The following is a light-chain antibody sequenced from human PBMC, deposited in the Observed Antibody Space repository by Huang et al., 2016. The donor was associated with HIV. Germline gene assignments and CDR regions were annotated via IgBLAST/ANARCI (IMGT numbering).Light chain of an antibody. CDR3: QQTSSLPYT. J-gene: IGKJ2*01. CDR2: ATS. CDR1: QSINTY. Sequence: DIQMTQSPSSLSASIGDRVTITCRAGQSINTYVNWYQQKPGKAPKLLIYATSTLQSGVPSRFSGRGSGRDFTLTVSNLQPEDFATYYCQQTSSLPYTFGQGTNLEIK. V-gene: IGKV1-39*01.